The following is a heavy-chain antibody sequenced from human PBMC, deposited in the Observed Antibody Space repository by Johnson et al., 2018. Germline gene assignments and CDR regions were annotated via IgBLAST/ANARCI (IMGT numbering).Heavy chain of an antibody. J-gene: IGHJ6*04. CDR2: IYSSGSI. CDR1: SGSISNYY. D-gene: IGHD1-26*01. V-gene: IGHV4-59*01. CDR3: ARETTAATEGLDV. Sequence: QVQLVESGPGLVKPSETLSLTCTVFSGSISNYYWSWIRQSPGKGLEWIGFIYSSGSINYNPSLKSRVTMSLDTSKKLFSLKLSSVTAADTAVYYCARETTAATEGLDVWGKRPTVTVSS.